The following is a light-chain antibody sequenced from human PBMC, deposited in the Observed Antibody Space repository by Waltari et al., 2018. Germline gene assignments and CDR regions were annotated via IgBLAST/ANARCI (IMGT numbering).Light chain of an antibody. V-gene: IGLV2-23*01. CDR1: SSDVGSYNL. CDR2: DDR. J-gene: IGLJ3*02. Sequence: QSALTQPASVSGFPGQSITISCTGTSSDVGSYNLVSWYQQYPGKAPKLMIYDDRKRPSGGSNRLSGSKSGNTASLTISGLQAEDEADYYCCSYADSSTLVFGGGTKLTVL. CDR3: CSYADSSTLV.